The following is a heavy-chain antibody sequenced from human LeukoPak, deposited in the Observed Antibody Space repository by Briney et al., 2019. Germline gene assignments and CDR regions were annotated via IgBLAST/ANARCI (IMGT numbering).Heavy chain of an antibody. V-gene: IGHV1-18*01. J-gene: IGHJ4*02. D-gene: IGHD3-3*01. Sequence: GSSVTVSCKASGYTFTSYGISWVGQAPAPGLEWMGWICAYNGNTNYAQKLQGRVTMTTDTSTSTAYMELRSLRSDDTAVYYCWSGDDFWSGYWNWGQGTLVTVSS. CDR3: WSGDDFWSGYWN. CDR2: ICAYNGNT. CDR1: GYTFTSYG.